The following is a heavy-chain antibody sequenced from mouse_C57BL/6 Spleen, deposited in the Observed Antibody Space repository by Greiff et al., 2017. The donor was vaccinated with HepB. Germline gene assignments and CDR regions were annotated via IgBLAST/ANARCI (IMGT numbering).Heavy chain of an antibody. CDR1: GYAFSSSW. D-gene: IGHD1-1*01. J-gene: IGHJ2*01. Sequence: QVQLKESGPELVKPGASVKISCKASGYAFSSSWMNWVKQRPGKGLEWIGRIYPGDGDTNYNGKFKGKATLTADKSSSTAYMQLSSLTSEDSAVYFCASHYGSTSKGFDYWGQGTTLTVSS. CDR2: IYPGDGDT. CDR3: ASHYGSTSKGFDY. V-gene: IGHV1-82*01.